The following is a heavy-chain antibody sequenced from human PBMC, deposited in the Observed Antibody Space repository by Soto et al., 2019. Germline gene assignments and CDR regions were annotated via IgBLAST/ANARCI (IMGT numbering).Heavy chain of an antibody. Sequence: GGSLRLSCVDSGFAFSSYAMTWVRQAPGKGLEWVSSISSTGENTYYADSVKGRFTISRDKSKSTLYLQMSSLRAEDTAVYYCAYYYDSSGYWPYNWFETWGQGTLVTVSS. D-gene: IGHD3-22*01. CDR1: GFAFSSYA. CDR2: ISSTGENT. CDR3: AYYYDSSGYWPYNWFET. J-gene: IGHJ5*02. V-gene: IGHV3-23*01.